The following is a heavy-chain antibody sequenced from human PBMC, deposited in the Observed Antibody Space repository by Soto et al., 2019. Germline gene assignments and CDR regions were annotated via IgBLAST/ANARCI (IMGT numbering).Heavy chain of an antibody. J-gene: IGHJ2*01. V-gene: IGHV3-30-3*01. CDR1: GFTISSYA. CDR3: ARDPLWGTVMFLWYFDL. CDR2: ISYDGSNK. D-gene: IGHD2-21*01. Sequence: QVQLVESGGGVVQPGRSLRLSCAASGFTISSYAMHWVRQAPGKGLEWVAVISYDGSNKYYADSVKGRFTISRDNSKNKMYLQMNSLRAEDTAAYYCARDPLWGTVMFLWYFDLWGRGTLVTVSS.